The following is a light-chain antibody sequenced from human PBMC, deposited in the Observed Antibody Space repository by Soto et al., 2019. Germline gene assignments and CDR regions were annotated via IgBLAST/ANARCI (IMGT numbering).Light chain of an antibody. Sequence: EIVLTQSPATLSLSPGERATLSCRASQSVSSYLAWYQQKPGQAPRLLIYEASNRATGIPARFSGSGSGTDFTLTISSLEPEDFAVYYCQQRSNLPLAITFGQGTRLEIK. CDR2: EAS. J-gene: IGKJ5*01. CDR3: QQRSNLPLAIT. V-gene: IGKV3-11*01. CDR1: QSVSSY.